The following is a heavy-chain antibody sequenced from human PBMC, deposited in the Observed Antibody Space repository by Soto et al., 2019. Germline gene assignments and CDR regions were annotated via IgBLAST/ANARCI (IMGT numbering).Heavy chain of an antibody. CDR2: ISYDGSNK. Sequence: QPGGSLRLSCAASEFSFGDYAMSWVRQAPGKGLEWVSAISYDGSNKYYADSVKGRFTISRDNSKNTLYLQMNSLRAEDTAVYYCAKVGPYYYDSSGYPLRRYYGMDVWGQGTTVTVSS. CDR3: AKVGPYYYDSSGYPLRRYYGMDV. CDR1: EFSFGDYA. V-gene: IGHV3-30*18. J-gene: IGHJ6*02. D-gene: IGHD3-22*01.